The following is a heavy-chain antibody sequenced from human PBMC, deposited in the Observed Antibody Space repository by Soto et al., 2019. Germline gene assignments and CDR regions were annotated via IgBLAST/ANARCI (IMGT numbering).Heavy chain of an antibody. CDR1: GYSFTNYW. D-gene: IGHD2-2*02. CDR2: IDPSDSYT. V-gene: IGHV5-10-1*01. Sequence: ESLKISCKGSGYSFTNYWISWVRQMPGKGLEWMGRIDPSDSYTKHSPSFQGHVTISADKSISTAYLQWSSLKASDTAMYYCARQYCRSPTFYIGWFDPWGQGTLVTVSA. CDR3: ARQYCRSPTFYIGWFDP. J-gene: IGHJ5*02.